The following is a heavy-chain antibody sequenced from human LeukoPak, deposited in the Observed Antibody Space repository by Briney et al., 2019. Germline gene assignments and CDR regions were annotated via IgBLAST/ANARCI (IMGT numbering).Heavy chain of an antibody. CDR3: ARALRRYSYDYPSPGY. CDR1: GFTFDDYG. CDR2: INWSGGST. D-gene: IGHD5-18*01. J-gene: IGHJ4*02. V-gene: IGHV3-20*04. Sequence: GGSLRLSCAASGFTFDDYGMSWVRQAPGKGLEWVSGINWSGGSTGYADSVKGRFTISRDNAKNSLYLQMNSLRAEDTALYYCARALRRYSYDYPSPGYWGQGTLVTVSS.